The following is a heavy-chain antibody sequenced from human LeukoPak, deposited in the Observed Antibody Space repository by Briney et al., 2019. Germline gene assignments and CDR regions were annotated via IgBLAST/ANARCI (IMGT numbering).Heavy chain of an antibody. Sequence: SETLSLTCAVYGGSFSGYYWSWIRQPPGKGLEWIGEINHSGSTNYNPSLKSRVTISVDTSKNQFSLKLSSVTAADTAVYYCARVVVPAAADYWGQGTLVTVSS. CDR3: ARVVVPAAADY. CDR1: GGSFSGYY. D-gene: IGHD2-2*01. J-gene: IGHJ4*02. V-gene: IGHV4-34*01. CDR2: INHSGST.